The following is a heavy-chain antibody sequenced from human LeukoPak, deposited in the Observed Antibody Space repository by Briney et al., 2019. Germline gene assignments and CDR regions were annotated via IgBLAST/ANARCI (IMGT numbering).Heavy chain of an antibody. CDR2: IIPIFGTA. J-gene: IGHJ5*02. CDR1: GGTFSSYA. Sequence: ASVKVSCKASGGTFSSYAISGVRQAPGQGLEWMGGIIPIFGTANYAQKFQGRVTITADESTSTAYMELSSLRSEDTAVYYCARKGFGEYWFDPWGQGTLVTV. V-gene: IGHV1-69*01. D-gene: IGHD3-10*01. CDR3: ARKGFGEYWFDP.